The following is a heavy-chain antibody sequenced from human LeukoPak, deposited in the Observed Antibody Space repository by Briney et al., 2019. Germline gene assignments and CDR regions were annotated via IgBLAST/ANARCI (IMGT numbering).Heavy chain of an antibody. CDR3: VRGTYHAYYMDV. D-gene: IGHD3-16*01. V-gene: IGHV3-74*01. J-gene: IGHJ6*03. CDR2: VNPGGSIA. Sequence: LSGGSLRLSCAASGFTFNNYWIHWVRQAPGKGLVWVSRVNPGGSIANFADSVKGRFTISRDNAKNTVYLQTSSLTAEDTAVYYCVRGTYHAYYMDVWGKGTTVTVSS. CDR1: GFTFNNYW.